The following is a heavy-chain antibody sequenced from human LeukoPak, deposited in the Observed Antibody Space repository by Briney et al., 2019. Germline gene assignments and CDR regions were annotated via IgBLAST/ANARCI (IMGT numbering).Heavy chain of an antibody. V-gene: IGHV3-21*01. CDR3: ARDGPYYYDSSGYSDY. CDR1: GFTFSSYS. J-gene: IGHJ4*02. Sequence: GSLRLSCAASGFTFSSYSMNWVRQAPGKGLEWVSSISSSSSYIYYADSVKGRFTISRDNAKNSLYLQMNSLRAEDTAVYYCARDGPYYYDSSGYSDYWGQGTLVTVSS. D-gene: IGHD3-22*01. CDR2: ISSSSSYI.